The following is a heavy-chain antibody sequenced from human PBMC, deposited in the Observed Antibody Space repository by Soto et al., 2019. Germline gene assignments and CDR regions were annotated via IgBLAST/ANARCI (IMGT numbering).Heavy chain of an antibody. Sequence: SGPTLVNPTQTLTLTCTFSGFSLSTSGMCVSWIRQPPGKALEWLALIDWDDDKYYSTSLKTRLTISKDTSKNQVVLTMTNMDPVDTAMYYCARIRGLYSSSSGYYYYGMDVWGQGTTVTVS. CDR3: ARIRGLYSSSSGYYYYGMDV. V-gene: IGHV2-70*01. CDR2: IDWDDDK. CDR1: GFSLSTSGMC. D-gene: IGHD6-6*01. J-gene: IGHJ6*02.